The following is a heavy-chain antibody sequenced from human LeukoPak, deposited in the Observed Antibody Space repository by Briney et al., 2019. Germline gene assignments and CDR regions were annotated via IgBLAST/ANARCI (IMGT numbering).Heavy chain of an antibody. J-gene: IGHJ4*02. CDR1: GYSFTSYW. Sequence: GESLKISCKGSGYSFTSYWFGWVRQMPGKGLEWMGIIYPGDSDTRYSPSFQGQVTISADKSISTAYLQWSSLKASDTAMYYCARVFDDFWSGYYAFDYWGQGTLVTVSS. CDR3: ARVFDDFWSGYYAFDY. V-gene: IGHV5-51*01. CDR2: IYPGDSDT. D-gene: IGHD3-3*01.